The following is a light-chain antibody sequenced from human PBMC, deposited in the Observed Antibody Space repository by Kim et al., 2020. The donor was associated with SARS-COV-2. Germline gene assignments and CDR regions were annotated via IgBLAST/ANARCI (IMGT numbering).Light chain of an antibody. V-gene: IGLV3-1*01. CDR2: QDS. Sequence: VSGSPGQTASIACSGDKLGDKYACWYQQKPGQSPVLGIYQDSKRPSGIPERFSGSNSGNTATLTISGTQAMDEADYYCQAWDSSVVFGGGTKLTVL. J-gene: IGLJ2*01. CDR3: QAWDSSVV. CDR1: KLGDKY.